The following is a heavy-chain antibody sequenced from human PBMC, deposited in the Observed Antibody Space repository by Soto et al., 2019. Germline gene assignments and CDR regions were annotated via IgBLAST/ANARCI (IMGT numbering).Heavy chain of an antibody. CDR3: ARVRALFVFVFIRGSHIHLDY. CDR1: GGSFSGYY. Sequence: SETLSLTCAVYGGSFSGYYWRWIRQPPGKGLEWIGEINHSGSTNYNPSLKSRVTISVDTSKNQFSLKLSSVTAADTAVYYCARVRALFVFVFIRGSHIHLDYSGQGTFVIVSA. V-gene: IGHV4-34*01. J-gene: IGHJ4*02. D-gene: IGHD3-3*01. CDR2: INHSGST.